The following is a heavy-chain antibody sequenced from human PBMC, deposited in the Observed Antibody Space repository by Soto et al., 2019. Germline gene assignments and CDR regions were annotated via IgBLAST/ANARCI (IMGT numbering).Heavy chain of an antibody. Sequence: VSCKASGYTFTSYGISWVRQAPGQGLEWMGWISAYNGNTNYAQKLQGRVTMTTDTSTSTAYMELRSLRSDDTAVYYRARDRSTIFGVVIGGAAFDIWGQGTMVTVSS. V-gene: IGHV1-18*01. CDR3: ARDRSTIFGVVIGGAAFDI. J-gene: IGHJ3*02. CDR2: ISAYNGNT. D-gene: IGHD3-3*01. CDR1: GYTFTSYG.